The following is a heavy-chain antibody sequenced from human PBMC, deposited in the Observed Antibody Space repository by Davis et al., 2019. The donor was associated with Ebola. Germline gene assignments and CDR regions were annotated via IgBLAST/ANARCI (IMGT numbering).Heavy chain of an antibody. D-gene: IGHD3-10*01. Sequence: GESLKISCAASGFTFSSYAMHWVRQAPGKGLEYVSAISSNGGSKYYANSVKGRFTISRDNSKHTLYLQKGSLRAGDMAVYYCARLMVRGDLYYYGMDVWGQGTTVTVSS. J-gene: IGHJ6*02. CDR3: ARLMVRGDLYYYGMDV. CDR2: ISSNGGSK. V-gene: IGHV3-64*01. CDR1: GFTFSSYA.